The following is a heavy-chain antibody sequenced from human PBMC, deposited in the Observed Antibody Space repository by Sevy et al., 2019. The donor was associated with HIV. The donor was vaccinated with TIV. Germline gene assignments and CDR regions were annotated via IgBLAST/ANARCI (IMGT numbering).Heavy chain of an antibody. CDR2: IWYDGSQK. V-gene: IGHV3-33*01. CDR3: ARPILGVTTSTYCDS. Sequence: GGSLRLSCSASGFPFSSFAMHWVRQAPGKGLEWVALIWYDGSQKYFADSLKGRLTISRDNSKNTLFLQMNSLRAEDTAVYYCARPILGVTTSTYCDSWGQGTLVTVSS. CDR1: GFPFSSFA. D-gene: IGHD1-26*01. J-gene: IGHJ4*02.